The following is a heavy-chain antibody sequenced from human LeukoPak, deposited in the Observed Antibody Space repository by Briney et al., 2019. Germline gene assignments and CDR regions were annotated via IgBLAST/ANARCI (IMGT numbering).Heavy chain of an antibody. V-gene: IGHV4-34*01. Sequence: GSLRLSCAASGFTFDDYGMSWVRQAPGKGLEWIGEINHSGSTNYNPSLKSRVTISVDTSKNQFSLKLSSVTAADTAVYYCARRALMVRGYYYYYMDVWGKGTTVTISS. J-gene: IGHJ6*03. D-gene: IGHD3-10*01. CDR3: ARRALMVRGYYYYYMDV. CDR2: INHSGST. CDR1: GFTFDDYG.